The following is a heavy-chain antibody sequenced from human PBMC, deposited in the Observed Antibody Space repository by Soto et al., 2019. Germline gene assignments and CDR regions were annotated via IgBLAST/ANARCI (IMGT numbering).Heavy chain of an antibody. CDR3: ARALNSGRRNGLDV. J-gene: IGHJ6*02. CDR2: ISSSGGVV. CDR1: GFTFRSYE. Sequence: QPGGSLRLSCAVFGFTFRSYEMNWVRQAPGKGLEWVSYISSSGGVVYYADSVKGRFTVSRDNAKNSLYLQLSSLRADDTAVYYCARALNSGRRNGLDVWGQGTTVTVSS. D-gene: IGHD3-10*01. V-gene: IGHV3-48*03.